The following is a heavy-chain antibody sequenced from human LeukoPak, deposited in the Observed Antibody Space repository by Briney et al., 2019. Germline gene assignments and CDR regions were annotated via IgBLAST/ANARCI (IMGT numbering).Heavy chain of an antibody. CDR2: INPDGSDK. J-gene: IGHJ5*02. CDR1: GFTFSGYC. D-gene: IGHD4-17*01. CDR3: AKLPYGDYNHH. V-gene: IGHV3-7*05. Sequence: GGSLRLTCAVSGFTFSGYCMSWVRQAPGKGLEWVANINPDGSDKYYVDSVKGRFTISRDNAKSSLYLQMNSLRAEDTAVYYCAKLPYGDYNHHWGQGTLVTVSS.